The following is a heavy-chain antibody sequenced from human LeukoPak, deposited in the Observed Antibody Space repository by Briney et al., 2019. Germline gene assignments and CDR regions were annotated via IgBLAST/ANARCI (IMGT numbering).Heavy chain of an antibody. Sequence: GGSLRLSCAASGFTFSSYAMSWVRQAPGKGLEWVSAISGSGGSTYYADSVKGRITISRDNSKNTLYLQMNSLRAEDTAVYYCAKDNAYYDILTGYYNAFDIWGQGTMVTVSS. D-gene: IGHD3-9*01. V-gene: IGHV3-23*01. J-gene: IGHJ3*02. CDR3: AKDNAYYDILTGYYNAFDI. CDR2: ISGSGGST. CDR1: GFTFSSYA.